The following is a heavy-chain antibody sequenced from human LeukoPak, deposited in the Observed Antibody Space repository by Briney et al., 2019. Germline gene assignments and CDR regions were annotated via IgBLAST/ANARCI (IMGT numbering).Heavy chain of an antibody. J-gene: IGHJ4*02. CDR2: INHSGST. Sequence: SETLSLTCAVYGGSFSGYYWSWIRQPPGKGLEWIREINHSGSTNYNPSLKSRVTISVDPSKNQFSLKLSSVTAADTAVYYCARGHYYCSGGSCYSYYFDYWGQGTLVTVSS. CDR3: ARGHYYCSGGSCYSYYFDY. D-gene: IGHD2-15*01. CDR1: GGSFSGYY. V-gene: IGHV4-34*01.